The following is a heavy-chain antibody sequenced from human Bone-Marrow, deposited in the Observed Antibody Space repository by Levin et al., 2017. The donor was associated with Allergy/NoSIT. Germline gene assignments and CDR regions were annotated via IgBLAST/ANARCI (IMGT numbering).Heavy chain of an antibody. CDR3: ARHSRVGELSLYGEFDS. CDR1: GASFSRSAYY. J-gene: IGHJ4*02. Sequence: SETLSLTCTVSGASFSRSAYYWGWIRQPPGKGLEWIGSMYHSGSTYYSPSLKSRVTISVDTSKNLFSLRLSSVTAADTAVYYCARHSRVGELSLYGEFDSWGQGTLVTVSS. V-gene: IGHV4-39*01. CDR2: MYHSGST. D-gene: IGHD3-16*02.